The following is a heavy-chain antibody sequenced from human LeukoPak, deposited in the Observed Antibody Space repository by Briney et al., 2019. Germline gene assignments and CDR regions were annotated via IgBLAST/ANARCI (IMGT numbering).Heavy chain of an antibody. Sequence: PSETLSLTCAVYGGSFSGYYWSWIRQPPGKGLEWIGEINHSGSTNYNPSLKSRVTISVDTSKNQFSLKLSSVTAADTAVYYCARLFGNGDYVSYWGQGTLVTVSS. J-gene: IGHJ4*02. CDR2: INHSGST. V-gene: IGHV4-34*01. CDR1: GGSFSGYY. D-gene: IGHD4-17*01. CDR3: ARLFGNGDYVSY.